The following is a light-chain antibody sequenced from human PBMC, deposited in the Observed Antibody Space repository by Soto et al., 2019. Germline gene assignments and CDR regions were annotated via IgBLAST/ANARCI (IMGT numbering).Light chain of an antibody. J-gene: IGLJ3*02. CDR1: SSNIGAGYD. Sequence: QAVLTQPPSVSGAPGQRVTISCTGSSSNIGAGYDVHWYQQLPGTAPKLLIYGNSNRPSGVPDRFSGSKSGTSASLAITGLQTEDEADYYCQSFDSGLRGEVFGGGTKLTVL. CDR3: QSFDSGLRGEV. CDR2: GNS. V-gene: IGLV1-40*01.